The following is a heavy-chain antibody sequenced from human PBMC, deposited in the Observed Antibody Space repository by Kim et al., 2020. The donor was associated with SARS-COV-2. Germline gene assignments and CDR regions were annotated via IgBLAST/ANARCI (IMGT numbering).Heavy chain of an antibody. CDR1: GGTFSSYA. V-gene: IGHV1-69*13. Sequence: SVKVSCKASGGTFSSYAISWVRQAPGQGLEWMGGIIPIFGTANYAQKFQGRVTITADESTSTAYMELSSLRSEDTAVYYCASERPPRYCSSTSCPPLYYYYGMDVWGQGTTVTVSS. CDR2: IIPIFGTA. J-gene: IGHJ6*02. CDR3: ASERPPRYCSSTSCPPLYYYYGMDV. D-gene: IGHD2-2*01.